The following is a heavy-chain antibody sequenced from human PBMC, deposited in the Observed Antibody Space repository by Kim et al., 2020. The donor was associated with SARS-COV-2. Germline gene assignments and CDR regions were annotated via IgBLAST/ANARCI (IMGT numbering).Heavy chain of an antibody. J-gene: IGHJ6*02. CDR3: ARDLEWSISQEPQPPKYYYYGMDV. V-gene: IGHV7-4-1*02. CDR1: GYTFTSYA. D-gene: IGHD3-3*01. CDR2: INTNTGNP. Sequence: ASVKVSCKASGYTFTSYAMNWVRQAPGQGLEWMGWINTNTGNPTYAQGFTGRFVFSLDTSVSTAYLQISSLKAEDTAVYYCARDLEWSISQEPQPPKYYYYGMDVWGQGTTVTVSS.